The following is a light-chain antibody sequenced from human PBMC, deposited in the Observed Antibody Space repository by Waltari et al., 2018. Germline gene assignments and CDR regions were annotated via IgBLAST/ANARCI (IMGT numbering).Light chain of an antibody. CDR2: GVS. Sequence: EIVMTQSPAILSASPGERVTLSCRASQNIRNTTAWYQQKPGQAPRLLMYGVSTRATGIPARFSGSGSGTEFTLTISSLQSEDFAVYHCQHYDNWEATFGQGTKLDMK. CDR3: QHYDNWEAT. J-gene: IGKJ2*01. V-gene: IGKV3-15*01. CDR1: QNIRNT.